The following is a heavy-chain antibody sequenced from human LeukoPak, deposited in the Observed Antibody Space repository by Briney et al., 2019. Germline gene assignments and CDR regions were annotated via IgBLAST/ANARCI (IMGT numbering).Heavy chain of an antibody. J-gene: IGHJ4*02. CDR3: ARLGDYSNYYFDY. CDR2: IYYSGST. CDR1: GGSISSYY. D-gene: IGHD4-11*01. Sequence: PSETLSLTCTVSGGSISSYYWSWIRQPPGKGLEWIGYIYYSGSTNYNPSLKSRVTISVDTSKNQFSLKLSSVTAADTAVYYCARLGDYSNYYFDYWGQGTLVTVSS. V-gene: IGHV4-59*08.